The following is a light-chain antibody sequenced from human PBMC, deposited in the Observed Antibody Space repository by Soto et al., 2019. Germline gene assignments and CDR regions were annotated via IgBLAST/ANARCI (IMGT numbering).Light chain of an antibody. CDR3: QQYANLPLT. CDR1: QDISNY. J-gene: IGKJ4*01. Sequence: DIQMTQSPSSLSASVGDRVNITCQARQDISNYLNWYQQKPGKAPKLLIYDASNLETGVPSRFSGSVSGTDFTFTISSLQPEDIATYYCQQYANLPLTFGGGTKVEI. V-gene: IGKV1-33*01. CDR2: DAS.